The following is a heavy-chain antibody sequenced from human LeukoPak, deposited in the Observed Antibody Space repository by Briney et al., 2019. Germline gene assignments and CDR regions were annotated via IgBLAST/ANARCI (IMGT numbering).Heavy chain of an antibody. CDR2: INHSGST. D-gene: IGHD3-3*01. CDR3: ARFPLNYDFWSGYYLGWFDP. Sequence: SETLSLTCAVYGGSFSGYYWSWIRQPPGKGLEWIGEINHSGSTNYNPSLKSRVTISVDTSKNQFSLKLSSVTAADTAVYYCARFPLNYDFWSGYYLGWFDPWGQGTLVTVSS. V-gene: IGHV4-34*01. CDR1: GGSFSGYY. J-gene: IGHJ5*02.